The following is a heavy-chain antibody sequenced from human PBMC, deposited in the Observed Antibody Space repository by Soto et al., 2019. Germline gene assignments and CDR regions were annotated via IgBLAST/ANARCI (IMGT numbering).Heavy chain of an antibody. CDR1: GFTFSSYA. V-gene: IGHV3-33*08. CDR2: IWYDGSNK. D-gene: IGHD6-6*01. Sequence: QVQLVESGGGVVQPGRSLRLSCAASGFTFSSYAMHWVRQAPGKGLEWVAIIWYDGSNKYYGDSVKGRFTISRDNSKNTLYLQLNSLRAEDTAVYYCASARYKYTTSSGPSAWGQGTLVIVSS. J-gene: IGHJ4*02. CDR3: ASARYKYTTSSGPSA.